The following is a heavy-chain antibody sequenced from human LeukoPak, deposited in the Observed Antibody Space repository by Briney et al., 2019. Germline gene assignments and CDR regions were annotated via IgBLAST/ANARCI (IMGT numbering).Heavy chain of an antibody. CDR1: GFNFSTYW. J-gene: IGHJ4*02. D-gene: IGHD3-22*01. CDR3: ARVSDYDSSGYYSFDY. Sequence: GGSLRLSCAASGFNFSTYWMSWVRQAPGKGLEWVANIMEDASETYYLDSVKGRFTISRDNAKNSLYLQMNSLRAEDTAVYYCARVSDYDSSGYYSFDYWGQGTLVTVSS. V-gene: IGHV3-7*01. CDR2: IMEDASET.